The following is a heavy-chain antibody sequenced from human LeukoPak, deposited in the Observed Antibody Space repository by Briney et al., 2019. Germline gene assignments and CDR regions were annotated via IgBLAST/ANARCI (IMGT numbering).Heavy chain of an antibody. CDR2: IYHSGST. D-gene: IGHD2-2*01. Sequence: PSETLSLTCNVSGGSISSYHWSWIRQPPGKGLEWIGYIYHSGSTYYNPSLKSRVTISVDRSKNQFSLKLSSVTAADTAVYYCARRASNSLIVVVPAAKTARAFDIWGQGTMVTVSS. V-gene: IGHV4-59*12. CDR3: ARRASNSLIVVVPAAKTARAFDI. J-gene: IGHJ3*02. CDR1: GGSISSYH.